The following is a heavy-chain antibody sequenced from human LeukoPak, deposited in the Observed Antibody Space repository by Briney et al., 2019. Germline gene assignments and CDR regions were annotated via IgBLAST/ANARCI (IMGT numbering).Heavy chain of an antibody. CDR1: GFTFSSYW. J-gene: IGHJ3*02. D-gene: IGHD3-16*01. V-gene: IGHV3-74*01. Sequence: GGSLRLSCAASGFTFSSYWMHWVRQAPGKGLVWVSRINSDGSSTSYADSVKGRFTISRDNAKNTLYLQMNSLRAEDTAVYYCARARGGDAFDIWGQGTMVTVSS. CDR3: ARARGGDAFDI. CDR2: INSDGSST.